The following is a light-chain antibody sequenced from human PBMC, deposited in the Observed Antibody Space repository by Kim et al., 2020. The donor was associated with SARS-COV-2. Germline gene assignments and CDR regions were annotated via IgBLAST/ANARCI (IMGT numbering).Light chain of an antibody. V-gene: IGKV3-20*01. J-gene: IGKJ4*01. CDR2: GAS. CDR1: QSVDSSY. Sequence: PGERATLSCRASQSVDSSYFAWYQQKPGQAPRLLLYGASSRATGIPDRFSGSGSGTDFTLTISRLEPEDFAVYYCQQYGSSPLITFGGGTKVDIK. CDR3: QQYGSSPLIT.